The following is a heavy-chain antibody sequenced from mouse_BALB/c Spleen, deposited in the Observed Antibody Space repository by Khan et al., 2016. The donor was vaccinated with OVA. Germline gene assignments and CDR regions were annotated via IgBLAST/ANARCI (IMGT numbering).Heavy chain of an antibody. CDR1: GYSFTNYG. CDR2: INTYTGEP. V-gene: IGHV9-1*02. J-gene: IGHJ4*01. D-gene: IGHD2-10*01. Sequence: QIQLVQSGPELKKPGETVKISCKASGYSFTNYGMNWVKQSPGKALKWMGWINTYTGEPTYADEFKGRFAFSLETSAHHAYLQINILKNEDRATYFCARPPYFSCTLDYWGQGTSVTVSS. CDR3: ARPPYFSCTLDY.